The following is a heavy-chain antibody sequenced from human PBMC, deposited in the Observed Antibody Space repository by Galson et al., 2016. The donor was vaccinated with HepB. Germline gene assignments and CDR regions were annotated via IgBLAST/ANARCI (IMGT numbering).Heavy chain of an antibody. D-gene: IGHD2-15*01. CDR2: IKHDGSEE. J-gene: IGHJ3*01. V-gene: IGHV3-7*01. Sequence: SLRLSCAASGFTISPYWMNWVRQTPGKGLEWVAIIKHDGSEEYYVDSVKGRFTISRDNAKNSLYLEMNSLRAEDSSLYFCARDSGFCRTIYCRGDAYDLWGQGTMVTVSS. CDR3: ARDSGFCRTIYCRGDAYDL. CDR1: GFTISPYW.